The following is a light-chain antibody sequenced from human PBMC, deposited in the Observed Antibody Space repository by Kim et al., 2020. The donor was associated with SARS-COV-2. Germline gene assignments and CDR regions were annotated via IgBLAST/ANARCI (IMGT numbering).Light chain of an antibody. Sequence: QAGLTQPPSVSKGLGQTATLTCTGNNNNVGNQGAAWLQQHQGHPPKLLSYRNNNRPSGISERFSASRSGDTASLTITGLQPEDETDDYCSAWDSSLNVWVFGGGTQLTVL. V-gene: IGLV10-54*04. CDR1: NNNVGNQG. CDR2: RNN. CDR3: SAWDSSLNVWV. J-gene: IGLJ3*02.